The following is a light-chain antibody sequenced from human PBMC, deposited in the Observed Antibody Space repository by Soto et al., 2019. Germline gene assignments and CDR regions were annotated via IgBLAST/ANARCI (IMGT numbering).Light chain of an antibody. Sequence: EIVMTQSPATLSVSPGERATLSRRASQSVSSNLAWYQQKPGQAPRLLIYGASTRATGIPARFSGSGSGTGFTLTISSLQSEDFAVYYCQQYNNWPQTFGQGTKVDI. J-gene: IGKJ1*01. V-gene: IGKV3-15*01. CDR3: QQYNNWPQT. CDR2: GAS. CDR1: QSVSSN.